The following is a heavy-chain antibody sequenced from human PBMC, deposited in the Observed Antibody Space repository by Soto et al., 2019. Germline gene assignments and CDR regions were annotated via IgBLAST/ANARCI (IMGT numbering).Heavy chain of an antibody. J-gene: IGHJ4*02. D-gene: IGHD2-8*01. CDR2: IYWVDDK. V-gene: IGHV2-5*02. CDR1: GFSLSTSGVA. Sequence: QITLKESGPALVKPTQTLTLTCTFSGFSLSTSGVAVGWIRQPPGKALEWLALIYWVDDKRYSTSLKNRLTISQDTSKNQVVLKMTNVDPVDTATYYCAHYTNGPIPFDYWGQGTLVTVSS. CDR3: AHYTNGPIPFDY.